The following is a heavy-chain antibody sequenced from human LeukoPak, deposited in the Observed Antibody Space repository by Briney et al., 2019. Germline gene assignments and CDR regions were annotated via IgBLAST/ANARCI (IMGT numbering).Heavy chain of an antibody. V-gene: IGHV6-1*01. J-gene: IGHJ5*02. CDR3: ARSHWNYDNWFDP. Sequence: SQTLSLTRAISGDSASSNSAAWNWIRQSPSRGLEWLGRTYYMSKWYNDDAVSVKSRITINPETSKNQFSLQLKSVAPEDTAVYYCARSHWNYDNWFDPWGQGTLVTVSS. CDR1: GDSASSNSAA. D-gene: IGHD1-7*01. CDR2: TYYMSKWYN.